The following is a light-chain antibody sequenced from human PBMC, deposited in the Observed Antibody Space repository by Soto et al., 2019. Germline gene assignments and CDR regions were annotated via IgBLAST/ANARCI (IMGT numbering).Light chain of an antibody. CDR3: QQYMSSVT. V-gene: IGKV3-20*01. CDR2: GAS. J-gene: IGKJ1*01. CDR1: QSVDTTF. Sequence: EIVLTQSPGSLSLSPGQRATLSCRASQSVDTTFFAWYQKKPGQAPRLLIYGASKRATGIPDRFSGSGSGKDFTLNNYKLEPEDFAVYYCQQYMSSVTFGQGTKVEIK.